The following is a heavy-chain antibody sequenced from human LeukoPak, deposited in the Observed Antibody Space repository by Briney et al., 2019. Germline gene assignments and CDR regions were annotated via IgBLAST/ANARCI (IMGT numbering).Heavy chain of an antibody. J-gene: IGHJ4*02. V-gene: IGHV3-23*01. CDR2: ISGSGGST. CDR3: AEGLGIAAAGSSFDY. Sequence: GGSLRLSCAASGFTFSSYAMSWVRQAPGKGLEWVSAISGSGGSTYYADSVKGRFTISRDNSKNTLYLQMNSLRAEDTAVYYCAEGLGIAAAGSSFDYWGQGTLVTVSS. D-gene: IGHD6-13*01. CDR1: GFTFSSYA.